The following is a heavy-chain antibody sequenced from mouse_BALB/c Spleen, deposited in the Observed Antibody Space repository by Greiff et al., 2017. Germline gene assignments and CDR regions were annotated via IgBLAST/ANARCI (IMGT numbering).Heavy chain of an antibody. CDR1: GFTFSNYW. V-gene: IGHV6-6*02. Sequence: EVKVEESGGGLVQPGGSMKLSCVASGFTFSNYWMNWVRQSPEKGLEWVAEIRLKSNNYATHYAESVKGRFTISRDDSKSSVYLQMNNLRAEDTGIYYCTRDGTAYWGQGTLVTVSA. CDR2: IRLKSNNYAT. D-gene: IGHD3-3*01. CDR3: TRDGTAY. J-gene: IGHJ3*01.